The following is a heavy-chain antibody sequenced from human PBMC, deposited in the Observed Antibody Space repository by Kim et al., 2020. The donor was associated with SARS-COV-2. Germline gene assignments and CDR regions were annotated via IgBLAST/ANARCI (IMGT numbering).Heavy chain of an antibody. CDR2: IYYSGST. D-gene: IGHD6-13*01. J-gene: IGHJ5*02. CDR1: GGSISSSRYY. V-gene: IGHV4-39*01. Sequence: SETLSLTCTVSGGSISSSRYYWGWIRQPPGKGLEWIGSIYYSGSTYYNPSLKSRVTIFVDTSKNQFSLKLSSVTAADTAVYYCAREGPGTLNWFDPWRQGTLVTVSS. CDR3: AREGPGTLNWFDP.